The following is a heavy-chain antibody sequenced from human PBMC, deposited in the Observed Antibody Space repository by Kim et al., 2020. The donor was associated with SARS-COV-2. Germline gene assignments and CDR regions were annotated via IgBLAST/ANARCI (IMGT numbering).Heavy chain of an antibody. CDR1: GFTFSSYS. CDR3: ARTYGMDV. V-gene: IGHV3-21*04. J-gene: IGHJ6*02. Sequence: GGSLRLSCAASGFTFSSYSMNWVRQAPGKGLGWVSSISSSSSYIYYADSVKARFTTSRYNSKNSLYLQMNSLRAEETAVYYCARTYGMDVWGQGTTVTVSS. CDR2: ISSSSSYI.